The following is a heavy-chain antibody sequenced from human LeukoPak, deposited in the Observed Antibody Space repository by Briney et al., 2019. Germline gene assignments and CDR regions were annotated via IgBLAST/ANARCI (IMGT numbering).Heavy chain of an antibody. CDR1: DFTVSSNY. CDR2: IHKNAIT. J-gene: IGHJ4*02. Sequence: PGGSLRLSCAASDFTVSSNYMSWVRQAPGKGLEWVSVIHKNAITSYADSVKGRFTISRDNSKNTLFLQMNSLRAEDTAVYYCAKGYYGSGSYGWFDYWGQGTLVTVSS. CDR3: AKGYYGSGSYGWFDY. D-gene: IGHD3-10*01. V-gene: IGHV3-53*01.